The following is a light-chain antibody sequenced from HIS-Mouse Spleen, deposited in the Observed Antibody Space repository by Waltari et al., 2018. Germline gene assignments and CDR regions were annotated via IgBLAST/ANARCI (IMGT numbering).Light chain of an antibody. CDR1: SRDAGGYYY. CDR2: DVS. J-gene: IGLJ2*01. Sequence: QSALTQPRSVSGSPGQSVTISCPRTSRDAGGYYYVSWYHQHPGKAPKRMIYDVSKRPSGVPDRFSGSKSGNTASLTISGLQAEDEADYYCCSYAGSYTLVFGGGTKLTVL. V-gene: IGLV2-11*01. CDR3: CSYAGSYTLV.